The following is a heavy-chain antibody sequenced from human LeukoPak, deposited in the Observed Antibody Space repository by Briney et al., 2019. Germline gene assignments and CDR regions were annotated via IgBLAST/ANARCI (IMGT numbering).Heavy chain of an antibody. J-gene: IGHJ6*02. CDR2: IYYSGST. CDR3: ARDALVVPAAMPSNYYYGMDV. V-gene: IGHV4-31*03. D-gene: IGHD2-2*01. Sequence: PSQTLSLPCTVSGGSISSGGYYWSWVRQHRGKGLEWIGYIYYSGSTYYNPSLKSRVTISVDTSKNQFSLKLSSVTAADTAVYYCARDALVVPAAMPSNYYYGMDVWGQGTTVTVSS. CDR1: GGSISSGGYY.